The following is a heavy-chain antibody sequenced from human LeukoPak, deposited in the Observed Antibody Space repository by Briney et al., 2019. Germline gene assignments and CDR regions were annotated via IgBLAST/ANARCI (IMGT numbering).Heavy chain of an antibody. CDR3: ARQSSYCSSTSCYPYYFDY. Sequence: SGTLSLTCAVSGGSISSTNWWSWVHQPPGKGLEWIGEIYHSGSTNYNPPLKSRVTISVEKSKNQFSLKLTSVTAADTAVYYCARQSSYCSSTSCYPYYFDYWGQGTLVTVSS. CDR1: GGSISSTNW. V-gene: IGHV4-4*02. D-gene: IGHD2-2*01. CDR2: IYHSGST. J-gene: IGHJ4*02.